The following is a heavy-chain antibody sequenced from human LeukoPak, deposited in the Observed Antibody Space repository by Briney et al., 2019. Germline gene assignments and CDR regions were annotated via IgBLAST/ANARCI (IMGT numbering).Heavy chain of an antibody. V-gene: IGHV4-39*07. CDR1: GGSISSSSYY. CDR2: IYYSGST. Sequence: SETLSLTCTVSGGSISSSSYYWGWIRQPPGKGLEWIGSIYYSGSTYYNPSLKSRVTISVDKSKNQFSLKLSSVTAADTAVYYCARESYATFDYWGQGTLVTVSS. CDR3: ARESYATFDY. J-gene: IGHJ4*02.